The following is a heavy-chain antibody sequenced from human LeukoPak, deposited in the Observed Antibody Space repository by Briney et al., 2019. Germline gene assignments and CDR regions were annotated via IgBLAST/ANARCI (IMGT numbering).Heavy chain of an antibody. CDR2: IYYSGST. J-gene: IGHJ4*02. Sequence: SETLSLTCTVSGGSISSYYWSWIRQPPGKGLEWIGYIYYSGSTNYNPSLKSRVTISVDTSKNQFSLRLSSVTAADTAVYYCARDRDSSGYYGGYFDYWGQGTLVTVSS. D-gene: IGHD3-22*01. CDR1: GGSISSYY. CDR3: ARDRDSSGYYGGYFDY. V-gene: IGHV4-59*01.